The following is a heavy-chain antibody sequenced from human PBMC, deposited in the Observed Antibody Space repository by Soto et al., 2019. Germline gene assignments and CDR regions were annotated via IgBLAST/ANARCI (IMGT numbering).Heavy chain of an antibody. CDR3: AIAKEVVVVAAPFDY. CDR1: GYTFTGYG. V-gene: IGHV1-18*01. CDR2: ISAYNGNT. J-gene: IGHJ4*02. D-gene: IGHD2-15*01. Sequence: ASVKVSCKASGYTFTGYGISWVRQAPGQGLEWMGWISAYNGNTNYAQKLQGRVTMTTDTSTSTAYMELRSLRSDDTAVYYCAIAKEVVVVAAPFDYWGQGTLVTVSS.